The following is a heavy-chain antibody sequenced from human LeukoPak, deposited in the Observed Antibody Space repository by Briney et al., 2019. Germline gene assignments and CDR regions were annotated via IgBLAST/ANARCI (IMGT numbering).Heavy chain of an antibody. Sequence: SETLSLTCAVYGGSFSGYYWSWIRQPPGKGLEWIGEINHSGSTNYNPSLKSRVTISVDTSKNQFSLKLSSVTAADTAVCYCARAYYDFWSGYRYYYYYGMDVWGQGTTVTVSS. V-gene: IGHV4-34*01. CDR1: GGSFSGYY. CDR2: INHSGST. D-gene: IGHD3-3*01. CDR3: ARAYYDFWSGYRYYYYYGMDV. J-gene: IGHJ6*02.